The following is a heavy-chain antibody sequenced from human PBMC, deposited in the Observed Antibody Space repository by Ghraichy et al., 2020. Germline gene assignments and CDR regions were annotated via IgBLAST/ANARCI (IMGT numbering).Heavy chain of an antibody. CDR2: LHNTGNT. Sequence: SETLSLTCSVFGDSISGHFWSWIRQPAGKGLEWIGGLHNTGNTHYNPSFESRLILSMDASKNRFSLNLSSVTAADTAVYYCARDIGGDSPLLRSWFDPWGQGILVTVSS. J-gene: IGHJ5*02. CDR3: ARDIGGDSPLLRSWFDP. V-gene: IGHV4-4*07. D-gene: IGHD3-16*01. CDR1: GDSISGHF.